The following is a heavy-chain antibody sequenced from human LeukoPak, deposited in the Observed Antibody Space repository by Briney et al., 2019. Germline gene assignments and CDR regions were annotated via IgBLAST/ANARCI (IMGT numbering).Heavy chain of an antibody. J-gene: IGHJ3*02. CDR2: IIPIFGTA. CDR1: GGTFSSYA. Sequence: SVKVSCKASGGTFSSYAISWVRQAPGQGLKWMGGIIPIFGTANYAQKFQGRVTITTDESTSTAYMELSSLRSEDTAVYYCARDLSGYSYEGPWDAFDTWGQGTMVTVSS. CDR3: ARDLSGYSYEGPWDAFDT. V-gene: IGHV1-69*05. D-gene: IGHD5-18*01.